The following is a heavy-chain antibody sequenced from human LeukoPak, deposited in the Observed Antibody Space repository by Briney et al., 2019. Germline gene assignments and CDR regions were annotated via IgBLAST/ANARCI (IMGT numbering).Heavy chain of an antibody. CDR1: GYSISSGYY. Sequence: SETLSLTCAVSGYSISSGYYWGWIRQSPGKGLEWIGSMYHRGSTYYNPSLKSRVTISVDTSKNQFSLKLSSVTAADTAVYYCARAPGYYDSSGYHYFDYWGQGTLVTVSS. D-gene: IGHD3-22*01. CDR3: ARAPGYYDSSGYHYFDY. V-gene: IGHV4-38-2*01. J-gene: IGHJ4*02. CDR2: MYHRGST.